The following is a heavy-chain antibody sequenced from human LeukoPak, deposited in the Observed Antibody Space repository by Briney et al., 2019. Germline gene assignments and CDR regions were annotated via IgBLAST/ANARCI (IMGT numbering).Heavy chain of an antibody. CDR1: GYSMSRGYF. V-gene: IGHV4-38-2*02. CDR2: IYHSGST. CDR3: ARRAGYSSNYFDY. D-gene: IGHD6-13*01. Sequence: SETLSLTCTVSGYSMSRGYFWGWIRQPPGKGLEWIATIYHSGSTYYNPSLKSRVTISVDTSKNQFSLKLTSVTAADTAIYYCARRAGYSSNYFDYWGQGTLVTVSS. J-gene: IGHJ4*02.